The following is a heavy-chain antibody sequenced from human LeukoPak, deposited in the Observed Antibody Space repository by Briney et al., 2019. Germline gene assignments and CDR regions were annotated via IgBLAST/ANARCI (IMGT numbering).Heavy chain of an antibody. Sequence: AAVKVSCKASGHTFTGYYMHWVRQAPGQGLEWMGWINSNSGGTNYAQKFQGRVTMTRDTSISTAYMELSRLRSDDTAVYYCATDRAYCGGDCYPTVFDYWGQGTLVTVSS. CDR1: GHTFTGYY. D-gene: IGHD2-21*02. V-gene: IGHV1-2*02. CDR2: INSNSGGT. J-gene: IGHJ4*02. CDR3: ATDRAYCGGDCYPTVFDY.